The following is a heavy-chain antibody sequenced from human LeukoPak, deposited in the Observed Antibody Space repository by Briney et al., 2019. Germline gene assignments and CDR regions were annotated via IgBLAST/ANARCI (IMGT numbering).Heavy chain of an antibody. CDR1: GGSISSSSYY. D-gene: IGHD1-26*01. V-gene: IGHV4-39*07. J-gene: IGHJ5*02. CDR3: ARSPSGSSSRWFDA. Sequence: SETLSLTCTVSGGSISSSSYYWGWIRQPPGKGLEWIGSIYYSGSTYYNPSLKSRVTMSLDKSKKQFSLKLSSVTAADTAVYYCARSPSGSSSRWFDAWGQGTLVTVSS. CDR2: IYYSGST.